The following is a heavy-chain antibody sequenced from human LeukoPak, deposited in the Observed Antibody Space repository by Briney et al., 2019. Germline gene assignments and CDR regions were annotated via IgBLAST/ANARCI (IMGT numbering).Heavy chain of an antibody. V-gene: IGHV3-15*01. CDR2: IKSKTDGGTT. D-gene: IGHD1-26*01. J-gene: IGHJ4*02. Sequence: GGSLRLSCAASGFTFSNAWMNWVCQAPGKGLDWVGRIKSKTDGGTTDYAAPVEGRFTISRDDSKNTLYLQMNSLKTEDTAVYYCTTTLVGATRKTDYWGQGTLVTVSS. CDR3: TTTLVGATRKTDY. CDR1: GFTFSNAW.